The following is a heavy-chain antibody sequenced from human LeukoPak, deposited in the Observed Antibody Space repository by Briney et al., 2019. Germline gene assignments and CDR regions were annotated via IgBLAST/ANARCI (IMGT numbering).Heavy chain of an antibody. J-gene: IGHJ5*02. CDR1: GGSISSYY. CDR3: AGISGSYLSNWFDP. CDR2: IYSSGST. Sequence: SETLSLTCTVSGGSISSYYWSWIRQPAGKGLEWIGRIYSSGSTNYNPSLKSRVTISVDTSRNQFSLKLSSVTAADTAVYYCAGISGSYLSNWFDPWGQGTLVTVSS. V-gene: IGHV4-4*07. D-gene: IGHD1-26*01.